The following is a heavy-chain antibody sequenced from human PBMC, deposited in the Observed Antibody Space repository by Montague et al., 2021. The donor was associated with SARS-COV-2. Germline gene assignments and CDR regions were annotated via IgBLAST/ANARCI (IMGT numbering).Heavy chain of an antibody. CDR1: GGSISSGGYY. Sequence: TLSLTCTVSGGSISSGGYYWSWIRQHPGKGLEWTGYIYYSGSTYYNPSLKSRVTISVDTSKNQFSLKMSSVTAADTAVYYCARSPEPMIILIITSLNWYFDVWGRGTMVTVSS. J-gene: IGHJ2*01. CDR2: IYYSGST. D-gene: IGHD3-22*01. CDR3: ARSPEPMIILIITSLNWYFDV. V-gene: IGHV4-31*03.